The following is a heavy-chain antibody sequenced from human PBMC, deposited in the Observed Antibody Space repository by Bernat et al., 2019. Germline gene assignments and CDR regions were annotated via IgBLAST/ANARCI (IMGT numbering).Heavy chain of an antibody. CDR1: GFTFSHYW. CDR3: ARDNYDTSPLDY. V-gene: IGHV3-7*01. D-gene: IGHD3-22*01. CDR2: IKEDGSEK. J-gene: IGHJ4*02. Sequence: DVQLVESGGGLVQPGGSLRLSCAASGFTFSHYWMSWVRQAPGKGLEWVANIKEDGSEKYYVDSVKSRFTISRDNAKNSQYLQMNSLRAEDMAVYFWARDNYDTSPLDYWGQGTLVSVSS.